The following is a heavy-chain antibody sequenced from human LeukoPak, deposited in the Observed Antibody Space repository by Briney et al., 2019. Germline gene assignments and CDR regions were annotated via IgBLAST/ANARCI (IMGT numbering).Heavy chain of an antibody. CDR1: GGSISSYY. V-gene: IGHV4-59*01. J-gene: IGHJ3*02. CDR3: AREIRVGYYDSSGSFDI. CDR2: IYYSGST. D-gene: IGHD3-22*01. Sequence: PSETLFLTCTVSGGSISSYYWSWIRQPPGKGLEWIGYIYYSGSTNYNPSLKSRVTISVYTSKNQFSLKLSSVPAADTAVDYCAREIRVGYYDSSGSFDIWGQGTMVTVSS.